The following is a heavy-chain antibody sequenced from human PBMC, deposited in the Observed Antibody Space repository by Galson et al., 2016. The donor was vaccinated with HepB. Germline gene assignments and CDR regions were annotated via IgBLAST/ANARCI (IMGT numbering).Heavy chain of an antibody. Sequence: SLRLSCAASAFTFSRSSMSWVRQAPAKGLEWLSSISRISDYIHYADSVKGRFTISRDNAKNSLYLHLSSLRVDDTAVYYCARAMGQYQLLPFAMNVWGQGTMVAVS. CDR2: ISRISDYI. CDR1: AFTFSRSS. CDR3: ARAMGQYQLLPFAMNV. J-gene: IGHJ6*02. V-gene: IGHV3-21*01. D-gene: IGHD2-2*01.